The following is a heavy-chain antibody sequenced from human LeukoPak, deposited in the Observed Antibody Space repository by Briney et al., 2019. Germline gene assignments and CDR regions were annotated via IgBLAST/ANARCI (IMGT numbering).Heavy chain of an antibody. CDR1: GFTFSSYA. V-gene: IGHV3-30*04. D-gene: IGHD3-22*01. CDR2: ISYDGSNK. J-gene: IGHJ4*02. CDR3: ARDSGTYYYDSSGYDY. Sequence: GGSRRLSCAASGFTFSSYAIHWVRQAPGKGLEWVAVISYDGSNKYYADSVKGRFTISRDNSKNTLYLQMNSLRAEDTAVYYCARDSGTYYYDSSGYDYWGQGTLVTVSS.